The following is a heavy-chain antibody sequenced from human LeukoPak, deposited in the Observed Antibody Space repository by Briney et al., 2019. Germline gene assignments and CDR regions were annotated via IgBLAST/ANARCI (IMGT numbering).Heavy chain of an antibody. CDR1: GGSISSSSYY. CDR3: ARRFYYDSSGYPHPGQDDAFDI. D-gene: IGHD3-22*01. J-gene: IGHJ3*02. Sequence: SETLSLTCTVSGGSISSSSYYWGWIRQPPGKGLEWIGSIYYSGSTNYNPSLKSRVTISVDTSKNQFYLKLSSVTAADTAVYYCARRFYYDSSGYPHPGQDDAFDIWGQGTMVTVSS. V-gene: IGHV4-39*07. CDR2: IYYSGST.